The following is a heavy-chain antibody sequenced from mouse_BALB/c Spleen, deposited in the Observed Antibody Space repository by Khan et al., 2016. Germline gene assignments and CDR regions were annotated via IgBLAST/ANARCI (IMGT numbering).Heavy chain of an antibody. D-gene: IGHD1-1*02. CDR3: ARDIGVMLFDY. J-gene: IGHJ2*01. Sequence: EVELVESGGGLVQPGDSLRLSCATSGFTFTDYYMNWVRQPPGKALEWLGFIRNKAIGYTTEYSPSVKGRLTISRDNSQSILYLQMNTLRAEDSATYYCARDIGVMLFDYWGQGTTLTVSS. CDR2: IRNKAIGYTT. CDR1: GFTFTDYY. V-gene: IGHV7-3*02.